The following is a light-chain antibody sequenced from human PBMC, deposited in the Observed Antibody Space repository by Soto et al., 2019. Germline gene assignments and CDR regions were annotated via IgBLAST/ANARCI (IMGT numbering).Light chain of an antibody. J-gene: IGKJ1*01. Sequence: DIVLTQSPGTLSLSPGERATPSCKASQSVSNNYLAWYQQKPGQAPRLLIYGASNRATGIPDRFSGSGSGTVFTLTISRLDPEYFAVYYCQQYGSSGTLRQGTKVDIK. CDR3: QQYGSSGT. CDR2: GAS. CDR1: QSVSNNY. V-gene: IGKV3-20*01.